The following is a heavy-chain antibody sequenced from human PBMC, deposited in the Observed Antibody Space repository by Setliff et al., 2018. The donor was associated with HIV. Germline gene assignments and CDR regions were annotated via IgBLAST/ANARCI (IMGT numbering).Heavy chain of an antibody. V-gene: IGHV4-59*11. Sequence: SETLSLTCSIFYGSINNHYWTWIRQPPGKGLEWIGYINYRGNTYYNPSVKSRVTISMDTSKNQLSLNLSSATAADTAMYYCARGRFRGGGFDYWGQGALVTVSS. CDR3: ARGRFRGGGFDY. D-gene: IGHD3-10*01. CDR1: YGSINNHY. CDR2: INYRGNT. J-gene: IGHJ4*02.